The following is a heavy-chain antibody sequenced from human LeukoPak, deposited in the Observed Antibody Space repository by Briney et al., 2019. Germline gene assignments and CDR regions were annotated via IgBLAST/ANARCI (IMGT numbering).Heavy chain of an antibody. Sequence: SETLSLTCTVSGGSISSYYWSWIRQPAGKGLEWIGRIYTSGSTNYNPSLKSRVTMSVDTSKNQFSLKLSSVTAADTAVYYCARDLSSSWYAASSRFVYWGQGTLVTVSS. CDR1: GGSISSYY. V-gene: IGHV4-4*07. CDR2: IYTSGST. CDR3: ARDLSSSWYAASSRFVY. J-gene: IGHJ4*02. D-gene: IGHD6-13*01.